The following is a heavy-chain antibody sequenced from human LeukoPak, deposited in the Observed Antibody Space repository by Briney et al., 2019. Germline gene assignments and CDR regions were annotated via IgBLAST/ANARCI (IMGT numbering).Heavy chain of an antibody. CDR2: ISDSGGRT. J-gene: IGHJ4*02. CDR1: GFTFSTYW. D-gene: IGHD3-22*01. Sequence: GGSLRLSCAASGFTFSTYWMSWVRQAPGKGLEWVAGISDSGGRTNYADSVKGRFTISRNNPKNTLYLQMNSLRAEDTAVYFCAKRGVVIRVILVGFHKEAYYFDSWGQGALVTVSS. V-gene: IGHV3-23*01. CDR3: AKRGVVIRVILVGFHKEAYYFDS.